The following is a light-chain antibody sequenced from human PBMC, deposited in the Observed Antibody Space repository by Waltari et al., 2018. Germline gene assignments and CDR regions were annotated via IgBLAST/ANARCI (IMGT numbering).Light chain of an antibody. CDR3: QSYDSSLSGSVV. J-gene: IGLJ2*01. CDR2: GNS. CDR1: SPNIGAGYD. V-gene: IGLV1-40*01. Sequence: QSVLTQPPSVSGAPGQRVPISCTGSSPNIGAGYDVHWYQQLPATAPKPLIYGNSHRPSGVPDRFSGSKSGTSASLAITGLQAEDEADYYCQSYDSSLSGSVVFGGGTKLTVL.